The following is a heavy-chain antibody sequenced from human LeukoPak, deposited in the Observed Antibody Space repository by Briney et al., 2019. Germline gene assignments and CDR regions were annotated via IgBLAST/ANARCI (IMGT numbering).Heavy chain of an antibody. CDR1: GYTFTSYD. V-gene: IGHV1-8*03. CDR3: ARRSAGSSGSSSDY. Sequence: ASVKVSCKASGYTFTSYDINWVRQATGQGLEWMGWMNPNSGNTGYAQKFQGRVTITRNTSISTAYMELSSLRSEDTAVYYCARRSAGSSGSSSDYWGQGTLVTVSS. CDR2: MNPNSGNT. D-gene: IGHD3-10*01. J-gene: IGHJ4*02.